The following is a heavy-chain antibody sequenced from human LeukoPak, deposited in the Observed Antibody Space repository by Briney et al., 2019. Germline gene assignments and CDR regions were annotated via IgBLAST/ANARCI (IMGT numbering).Heavy chain of an antibody. CDR1: GYTFTSYH. V-gene: IGHV1-46*01. CDR3: ARDNSVGDNAWWFDP. Sequence: ASVKVSCKTSGYTFTSYHIHWVRQAPGQGLEWMGIINPSGGTTNYAQKFQGRVTMTRDMSTSTVYMELSSLRSEDTAVYYCARDNSVGDNAWWFDPWGQGTLVTVSS. J-gene: IGHJ5*02. CDR2: INPSGGTT. D-gene: IGHD1-26*01.